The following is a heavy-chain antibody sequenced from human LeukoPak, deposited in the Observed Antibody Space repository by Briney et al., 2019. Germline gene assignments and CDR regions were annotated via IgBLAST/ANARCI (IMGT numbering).Heavy chain of an antibody. J-gene: IGHJ6*03. CDR1: GFTVSSNY. Sequence: GGSPRLSCAASGFTVSSNYMSSVRQAPGEGLEWVSVISSGGRTYYADPVKGGFTTSRDNYKNTLYLQMNSLRAEDTAVYYCARTTVTTFYYYYMDVWGKGTTVTISS. CDR2: ISSGGRT. V-gene: IGHV3-66*01. D-gene: IGHD4-17*01. CDR3: ARTTVTTFYYYYMDV.